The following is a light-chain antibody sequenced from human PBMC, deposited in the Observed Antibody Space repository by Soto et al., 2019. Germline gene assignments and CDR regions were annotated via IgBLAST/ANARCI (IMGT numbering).Light chain of an antibody. V-gene: IGKV1-5*03. Sequence: DIQMTQSPSTLSASVGDRVTITCWASQSISSWLAWYQQKPGKAPKLLIYKASSLESGVPSRFRGSGSGTEFTLTISSLKPDDFAVYYCQQRTDRPPWTFGQGTKVDIK. CDR3: QQRTDRPPWT. CDR2: KAS. CDR1: QSISSW. J-gene: IGKJ1*01.